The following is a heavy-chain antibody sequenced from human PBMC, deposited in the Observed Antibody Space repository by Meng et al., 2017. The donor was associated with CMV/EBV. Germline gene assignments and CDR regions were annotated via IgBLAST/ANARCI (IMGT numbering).Heavy chain of an antibody. CDR3: TTREGTTVTTDWYFDL. V-gene: IGHV3-15*01. Sequence: AGSLRLSCAASGFTVSNAWMSWVRQAPGKGLEWVGRIKSKTDGGTTDYAAPVKGRFTISRDDSKNTLYLQMNSLKTEDTAVYYCTTREGTTVTTDWYFDLWGRGTLVTVSS. CDR2: IKSKTDGGTT. D-gene: IGHD4-11*01. CDR1: GFTVSNAW. J-gene: IGHJ2*01.